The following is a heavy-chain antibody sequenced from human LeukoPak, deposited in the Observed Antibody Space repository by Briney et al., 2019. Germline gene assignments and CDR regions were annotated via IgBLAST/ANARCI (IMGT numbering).Heavy chain of an antibody. CDR2: ISAYNGDT. D-gene: IGHD3-22*01. V-gene: IGHV1-18*04. J-gene: IGHJ4*02. Sequence: GASVKVSCKASGYTFTGYYMHWVRQAPGQGLEWMGWISAYNGDTNYAQKLQGRVTMTTDTSTSTAYMELRSLRSDDTAVYYCAKSPRKYYYDSSGYLDYWGQGTLVTVSS. CDR3: AKSPRKYYYDSSGYLDY. CDR1: GYTFTGYY.